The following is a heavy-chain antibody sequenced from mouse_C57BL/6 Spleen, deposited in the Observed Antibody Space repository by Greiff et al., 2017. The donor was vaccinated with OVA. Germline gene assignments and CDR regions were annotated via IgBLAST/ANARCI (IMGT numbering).Heavy chain of an antibody. J-gene: IGHJ4*01. CDR3: ARSNFYAMDD. CDR2: ISSGSSTI. V-gene: IGHV5-17*01. CDR1: GFTFSDYG. Sequence: VQLKESGGGLVKPGGSLKLSCAASGFTFSDYGMHWVRQAPEKGLEWVAYISSGSSTIYYADTVKGRFTLSRDNAKNTLFLQMTSLRSEDTAMYYCARSNFYAMDDWGQGTSVTVSS. D-gene: IGHD2-5*01.